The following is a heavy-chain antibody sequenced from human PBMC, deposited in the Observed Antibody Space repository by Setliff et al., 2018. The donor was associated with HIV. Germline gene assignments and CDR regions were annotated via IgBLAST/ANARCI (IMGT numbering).Heavy chain of an antibody. D-gene: IGHD3-10*01. CDR2: IYWSDDK. Sequence: SGPTLVNPTQTLTLTCTFYGFSLSTSGVGVGWIRQPPGKALEWLALIYWSDDKRYSPSLKSRLTITRDTSKNQVVLTMTNMDPVDTATYYCAHRRELLRFGESPGAFDIWGQGTMVTVSS. CDR3: AHRRELLRFGESPGAFDI. V-gene: IGHV2-5*01. J-gene: IGHJ3*02. CDR1: GFSLSTSGVG.